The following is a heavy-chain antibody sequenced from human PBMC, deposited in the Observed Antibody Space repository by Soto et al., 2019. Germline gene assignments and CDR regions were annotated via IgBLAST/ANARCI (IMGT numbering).Heavy chain of an antibody. Sequence: QVQLVQSGAEVKKPGASVKVSCKASGYTFTSDDINWVRQATGQGLEWMGWMNPNSGNTGYAQKFQGRVTMTRNTSISTAYMELSSLRSEDTAVYYCASQSSSWLYFQHWGQGTLVTVSS. CDR2: MNPNSGNT. CDR3: ASQSSSWLYFQH. V-gene: IGHV1-8*01. D-gene: IGHD6-13*01. J-gene: IGHJ1*01. CDR1: GYTFTSDD.